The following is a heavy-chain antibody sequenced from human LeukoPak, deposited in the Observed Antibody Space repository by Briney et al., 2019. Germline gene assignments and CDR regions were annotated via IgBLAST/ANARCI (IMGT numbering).Heavy chain of an antibody. CDR1: GFTFSYYG. D-gene: IGHD3-10*01. CDR3: VRPFDGSYYFDL. J-gene: IGHJ4*02. Sequence: PGRSLRLSCAASGFTFSYYGMHWVRQPPGKGLEWVAVIWYDEVNKYYADSVKGRFTISGDNSKDTLYLQMNSLRAEDTAVYYCVRPFDGSYYFDLWGQGTLVTVSS. CDR2: IWYDEVNK. V-gene: IGHV3-33*01.